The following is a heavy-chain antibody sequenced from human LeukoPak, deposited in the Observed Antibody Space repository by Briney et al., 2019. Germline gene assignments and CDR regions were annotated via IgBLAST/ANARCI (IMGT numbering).Heavy chain of an antibody. CDR2: INSDGSSR. CDR3: ASASSHRIAAGGDY. V-gene: IGHV3-74*01. J-gene: IGHJ4*02. CDR1: GFTFSNYW. D-gene: IGHD6-13*01. Sequence: GGSLRLSCAASGFTFSNYWMHWVRQAPGERLVWVSRINSDGSSRNYADSVKGRFTISRDNAKNTLYLQMNSLRAEDTAVYYCASASSHRIAAGGDYWGQGTLVTVSS.